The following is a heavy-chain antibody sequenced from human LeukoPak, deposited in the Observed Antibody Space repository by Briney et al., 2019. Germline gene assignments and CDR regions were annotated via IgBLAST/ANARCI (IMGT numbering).Heavy chain of an antibody. CDR2: IYHSAST. CDR3: ARATLWWFGEGEDVASTWFDP. Sequence: PSETVSLTCTVSDDLISDYYRGWIRQPPGKGLEWIGYIYHSASTYYNPSLKSRVTISVDRSKNQFSLKLSSVTAADTAVYYCARATLWWFGEGEDVASTWFDPWGQGTLVTVSS. J-gene: IGHJ5*02. V-gene: IGHV4-30-2*01. CDR1: DDLISDYY. D-gene: IGHD3-10*01.